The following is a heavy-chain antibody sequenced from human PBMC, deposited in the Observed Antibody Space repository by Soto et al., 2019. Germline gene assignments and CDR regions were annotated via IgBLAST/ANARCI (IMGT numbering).Heavy chain of an antibody. V-gene: IGHV4-30-2*01. CDR1: GGSISSGGYS. CDR3: ARVRSGWGIDY. D-gene: IGHD6-19*01. Sequence: QLQLQESGSGLVKPSQTLSLTCAASGGSISSGGYSWSWIRQPPGKGLEYIGYIYHSGSTYYNPSLKSRVTISVDRSKNQFSLKLSSVTAADTAVYYCARVRSGWGIDYWGQGTLVTVSS. CDR2: IYHSGST. J-gene: IGHJ4*02.